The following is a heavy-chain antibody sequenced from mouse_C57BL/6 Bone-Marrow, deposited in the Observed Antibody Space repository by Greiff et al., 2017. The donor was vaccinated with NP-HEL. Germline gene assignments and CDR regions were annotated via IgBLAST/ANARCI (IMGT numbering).Heavy chain of an antibody. CDR3: ARYWYALDY. CDR1: GFTFTDYY. CDR2: IRNKANGYTQ. V-gene: IGHV7-3*01. D-gene: IGHD1-1*02. Sequence: EVMLVESGGGLVQPGGSLSLSCAASGFTFTDYYMSWVRQPPGKALEWLGFIRNKANGYTQAYSASVKGRFTISRDNSQSILYLQMNALRAEDSATYYVARYWYALDYWGQGTTLTVSS. J-gene: IGHJ2*01.